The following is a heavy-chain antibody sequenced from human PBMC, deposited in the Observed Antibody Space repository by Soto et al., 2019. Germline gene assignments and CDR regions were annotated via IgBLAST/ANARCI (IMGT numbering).Heavy chain of an antibody. CDR2: IYYSGST. Sequence: PSETLYLTCTVSGGSISSYYWSWIRQPPGKGLEWIGYIYYSGSTNYNPSLKSRVTISVDTSKNQFSLKLSSVTAADTAVYYCAGINYGSFDYWGQGTLVTVSS. CDR3: AGINYGSFDY. CDR1: GGSISSYY. D-gene: IGHD4-17*01. V-gene: IGHV4-59*01. J-gene: IGHJ4*02.